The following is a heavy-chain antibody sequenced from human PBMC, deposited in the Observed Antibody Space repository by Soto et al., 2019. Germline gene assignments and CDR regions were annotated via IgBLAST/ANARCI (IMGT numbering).Heavy chain of an antibody. Sequence: QVQLVQSGAEVKKPGASVKVSCMASGYAFTTYAIHWVRQAPGQRLEWMGWINIGNGHTKYSQKFQDRVTMSRDTSASTVNMELTSLRSEDTAVYYCARVGSSYPPDYFDYWGQGTLVTVSS. D-gene: IGHD6-6*01. J-gene: IGHJ4*02. CDR2: INIGNGHT. V-gene: IGHV1-3*04. CDR3: ARVGSSYPPDYFDY. CDR1: GYAFTTYA.